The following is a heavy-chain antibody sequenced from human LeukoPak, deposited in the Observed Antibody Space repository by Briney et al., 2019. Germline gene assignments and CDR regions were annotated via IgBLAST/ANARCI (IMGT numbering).Heavy chain of an antibody. D-gene: IGHD5-18*01. CDR3: ARGRLDGGYSYLDWFEP. CDR2: ISSSSTYI. CDR1: GFTFSSYS. J-gene: IGHJ5*02. Sequence: GGSLRLSCAASGFTFSSYSMIWVRQAPGKALEWVSSISSSSTYIYYADSVRGRFTISRDNAKNSLYLQMNSLRGDDTAVYYCARGRLDGGYSYLDWFEPWGQGTLVTVSS. V-gene: IGHV3-21*01.